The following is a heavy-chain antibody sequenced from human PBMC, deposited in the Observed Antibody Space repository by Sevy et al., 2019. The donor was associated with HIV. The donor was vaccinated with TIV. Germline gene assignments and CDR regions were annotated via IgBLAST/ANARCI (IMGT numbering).Heavy chain of an antibody. J-gene: IGHJ4*02. CDR1: GFSLNTYW. Sequence: GGSLRLSCAASGFSLNTYWMSWVRQAPGKGLEWVANIKQDGSVTYYVDSVKGRFTVSRDNARNFLYLQMNSLRAEDTARYYCVRAVAADGSFWCQGTLVTVSS. D-gene: IGHD6-13*01. CDR3: VRAVAADGSF. CDR2: IKQDGSVT. V-gene: IGHV3-7*01.